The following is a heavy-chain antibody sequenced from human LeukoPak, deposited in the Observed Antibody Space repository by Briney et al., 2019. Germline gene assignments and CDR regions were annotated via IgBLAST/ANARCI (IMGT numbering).Heavy chain of an antibody. CDR2: IYHSGST. CDR3: ASSSSWPPEGY. J-gene: IGHJ4*02. V-gene: IGHV4-30-2*01. D-gene: IGHD6-13*01. Sequence: PSETLSLTCAVSGFSISSGGYSWGWIRQPPGKGLEWIGYIYHSGSTYYNPALKSRITISVDRSKNQFSLKLSSVTAADTAVYYCASSSSWPPEGYWGQGTLVTVSS. CDR1: GFSISSGGYS.